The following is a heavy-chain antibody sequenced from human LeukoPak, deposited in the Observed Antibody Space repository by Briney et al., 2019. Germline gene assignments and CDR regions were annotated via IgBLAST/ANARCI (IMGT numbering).Heavy chain of an antibody. CDR1: GFTFPNYW. CDR3: ARDSGNSGYDVNDY. CDR2: INQDGSDK. D-gene: IGHD5-12*01. J-gene: IGHJ4*02. Sequence: GGSLRLSCAASGFTFPNYWMTWVRQAPGKGLEWVAHINQDGSDKNYVDSVRGRFTASRDNAKNSLYLQMNSLRAEDTAVYYCARDSGNSGYDVNDYWGQGTLVTLSS. V-gene: IGHV3-7*01.